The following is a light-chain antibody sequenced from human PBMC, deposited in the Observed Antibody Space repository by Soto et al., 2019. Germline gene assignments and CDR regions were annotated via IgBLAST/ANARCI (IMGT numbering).Light chain of an antibody. Sequence: SALTQPPSASGSPGQSVTISCTGTSSDVGGYNYVSWYQQHPGKAPKLMIYEVSKRPSGVPDRFSGSKSGNTASLTVSGLQAEDEADDYCSSYAGSNNFVVFGGGTKLTVL. J-gene: IGLJ2*01. CDR3: SSYAGSNNFVV. CDR2: EVS. V-gene: IGLV2-8*01. CDR1: SSDVGGYNY.